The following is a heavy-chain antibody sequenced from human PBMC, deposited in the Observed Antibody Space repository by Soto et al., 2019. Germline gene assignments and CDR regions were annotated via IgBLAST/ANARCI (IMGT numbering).Heavy chain of an antibody. Sequence: EVHLVESGGGLVKPGGSLRLSCAASGFTFSSHWMSWVRQAPGKGLEWVANINQDGSEKDYVDSVKGRFTISRDNARNSLYLQVNNVRAEDTAVYYCARDGVAAGLYLDLWGQGTLVTVSS. CDR1: GFTFSSHW. J-gene: IGHJ4*02. D-gene: IGHD2-15*01. V-gene: IGHV3-7*01. CDR2: INQDGSEK. CDR3: ARDGVAAGLYLDL.